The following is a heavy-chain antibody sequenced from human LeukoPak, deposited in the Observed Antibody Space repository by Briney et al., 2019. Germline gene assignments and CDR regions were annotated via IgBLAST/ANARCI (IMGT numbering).Heavy chain of an antibody. Sequence: ASVKVPCKASGYTFTGYYMHWVRQAPGQGLEWMGWINPNSGGTNYAQKFQGRVTMTRDTSISTAYMELSRLRSDDTAVYYRAREPQPSHSGSSNWFDPWGQGTLVTVSS. V-gene: IGHV1-2*02. D-gene: IGHD1-26*01. CDR3: AREPQPSHSGSSNWFDP. J-gene: IGHJ5*02. CDR1: GYTFTGYY. CDR2: INPNSGGT.